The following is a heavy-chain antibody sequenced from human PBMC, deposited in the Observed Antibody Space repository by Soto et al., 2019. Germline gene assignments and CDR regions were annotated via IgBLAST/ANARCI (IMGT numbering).Heavy chain of an antibody. J-gene: IGHJ1*01. Sequence: QVQLVESGGGVVQPGTSLRVSCVGSGFTFRGYVIHWVRQPPGKGLEWVALTSYDGSDKYYGDSVRGRFTISRDNSRNTVDLQMDSLRLEDTALYYCARWGTTGGLDVWGQGTLVSVSS. CDR1: GFTFRGYV. CDR2: TSYDGSDK. V-gene: IGHV3-30*19. D-gene: IGHD3-16*01. CDR3: ARWGTTGGLDV.